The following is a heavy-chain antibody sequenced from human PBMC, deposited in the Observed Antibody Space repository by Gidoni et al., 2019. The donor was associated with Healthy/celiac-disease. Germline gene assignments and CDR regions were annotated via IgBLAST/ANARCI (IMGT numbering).Heavy chain of an antibody. CDR2: ISSKAYGVTT. J-gene: IGHJ5*02. Sequence: EVQLVESGGGSVQPGRSLSISCTDSGLTYGDYAMSWVRQAPGEGLEWVGFISSKAYGVTTEYAASVKGRFTISRHDSNSIAYLQMTSLKTEDTAVYYCTRTDGYCTGGVCHPPMGWFDPWGQGTLVTVSS. V-gene: IGHV3-49*04. CDR3: TRTDGYCTGGVCHPPMGWFDP. D-gene: IGHD2-8*02. CDR1: GLTYGDYA.